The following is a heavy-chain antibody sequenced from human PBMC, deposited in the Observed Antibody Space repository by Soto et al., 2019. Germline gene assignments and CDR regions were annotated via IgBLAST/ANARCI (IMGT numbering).Heavy chain of an antibody. CDR3: AKGPLAYNWNYNWFDP. J-gene: IGHJ5*02. Sequence: EVQLLESGGGLVQPGGSLRLSCAASGFTFSSYAMSWVRQAPGKGLEWVSAISGSGGSTYYADSVKGPFTISRDNSKNTLYLQMNSLRAEDTAVYYCAKGPLAYNWNYNWFDPWGQGTLVTVSS. V-gene: IGHV3-23*01. CDR2: ISGSGGST. CDR1: GFTFSSYA. D-gene: IGHD1-7*01.